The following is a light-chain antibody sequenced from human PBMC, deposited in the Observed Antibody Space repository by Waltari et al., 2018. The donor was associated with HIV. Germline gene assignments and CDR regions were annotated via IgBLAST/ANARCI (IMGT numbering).Light chain of an antibody. J-gene: IGKJ2*01. Sequence: DIQMTQSPSSLSASIGDRVTITCRASQGISNHLAWFQQKPGKAPKSLIYDASNLQNGVPSKFSGSGSGTDFTLTISSLRPEDFATYYCHQYESYPYTFGQGTKLEIK. CDR3: HQYESYPYT. CDR2: DAS. V-gene: IGKV1-16*02. CDR1: QGISNH.